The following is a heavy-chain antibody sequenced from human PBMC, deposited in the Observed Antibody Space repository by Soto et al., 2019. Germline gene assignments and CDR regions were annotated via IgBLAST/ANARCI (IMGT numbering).Heavy chain of an antibody. CDR3: VRHSKGSYFYYGMDV. V-gene: IGHV4-59*08. CDR2: IYYSGST. CDR1: GGSIIDYY. J-gene: IGHJ6*02. D-gene: IGHD3-10*01. Sequence: SEPMSVTCIVSGGSIIDYYWSWIRQPPGKGLEWIGYIYYSGSTNYNPSLKGRVSMSVETSKSQFSLRLSSVTAADTAVYYCVRHSKGSYFYYGMDVWGQGTTVTVSS.